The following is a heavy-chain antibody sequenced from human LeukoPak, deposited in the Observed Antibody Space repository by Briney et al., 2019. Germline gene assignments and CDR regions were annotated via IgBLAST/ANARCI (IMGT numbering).Heavy chain of an antibody. CDR3: AKGSYYDSSGSFYFDY. CDR2: ISGSGDNT. Sequence: GGSLRLSCAASGFTFSDYYMSWIRQAPGKGLEWVSGISGSGDNTYYADSVKGRFTISRDNSKNTLYVQVNSLGTEDTAAYYCAKGSYYDSSGSFYFDYWGQGTLVTVSS. J-gene: IGHJ4*02. V-gene: IGHV3-23*01. D-gene: IGHD3-22*01. CDR1: GFTFSDYY.